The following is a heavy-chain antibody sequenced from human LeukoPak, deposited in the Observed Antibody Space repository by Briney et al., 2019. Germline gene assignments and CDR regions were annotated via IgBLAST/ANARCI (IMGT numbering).Heavy chain of an antibody. J-gene: IGHJ4*02. CDR1: GYTFTSYG. CDR3: ARATMVRGVIGY. CDR2: ISAYNGNK. Sequence: ASVKVSCKAPGYTFTSYGISWVRQAPGQGLEWMGWISAYNGNKNYAQKLQGRVTMTKDTSTSTAYMELRSLRSDDTAVYYCARATMVRGVIGYWGQGTLVTVSS. D-gene: IGHD3-10*01. V-gene: IGHV1-18*01.